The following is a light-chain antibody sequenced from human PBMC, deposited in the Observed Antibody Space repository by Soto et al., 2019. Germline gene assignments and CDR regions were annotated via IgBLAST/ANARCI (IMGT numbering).Light chain of an antibody. V-gene: IGLV1-51*01. CDR2: DNP. CDR1: SSNIGNNY. Sequence: QSVLTQPPSVSAAPGQKVTISCSGSSSNIGNNYVSWYQQLPGTAPKLLIYDNPQRPSGIPDRFSGSKSGTSATLDITGLQTGDEADYYCGTWDSSLSGVVFGGGTKLTVL. CDR3: GTWDSSLSGVV. J-gene: IGLJ2*01.